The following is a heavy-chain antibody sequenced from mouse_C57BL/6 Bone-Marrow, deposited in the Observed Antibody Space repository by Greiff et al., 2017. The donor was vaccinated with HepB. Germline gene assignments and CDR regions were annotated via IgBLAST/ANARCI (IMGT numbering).Heavy chain of an antibody. V-gene: IGHV1-50*01. CDR2: IDPSDSYT. J-gene: IGHJ4*01. CDR1: GYTFTSYW. D-gene: IGHD1-3*01. CDR3: ARKCVSMDY. Sequence: VQLQQPGAELVKPGASVKLSCKASGYTFTSYWMQWVKQRPGQGLEWIGEIDPSDSYTNYNQKFKGKATLTVDTSSSTAYMQLSSLTSEDSAVYYCARKCVSMDYWGQGTSVTVSS.